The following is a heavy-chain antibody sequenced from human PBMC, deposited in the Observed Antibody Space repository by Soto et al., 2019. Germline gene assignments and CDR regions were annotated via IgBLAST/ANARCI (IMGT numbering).Heavy chain of an antibody. CDR2: IYYSGST. V-gene: IGHV4-30-4*01. D-gene: IGHD3-10*01. J-gene: IGHJ6*02. Sequence: SETLSLTCTVSGGSISSGDYYGSWIRQPPGKGLEWIGYIYYSGSTYYNPSLKSRVTISVDTSKNQFSLKLSSVTAADTAVYYCARGRYYGSGSYYFDYYYYGMDVWGQGTTVTVSS. CDR3: ARGRYYGSGSYYFDYYYYGMDV. CDR1: GGSISSGDYY.